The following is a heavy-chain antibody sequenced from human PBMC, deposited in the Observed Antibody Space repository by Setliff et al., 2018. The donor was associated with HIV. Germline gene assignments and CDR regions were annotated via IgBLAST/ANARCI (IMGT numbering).Heavy chain of an antibody. Sequence: SETLSLTCAVSGYSISSGYYWAWIRQPPGKGLEWIGSIYHGGTTYYNPSLKSRSTISEDTSKNQFSLSLSSVTAADTAVYYCARSALWFGEADWYFDLWGRGTLVTVSS. CDR1: GYSISSGYY. J-gene: IGHJ2*01. D-gene: IGHD3-10*01. CDR2: IYHGGTT. CDR3: ARSALWFGEADWYFDL. V-gene: IGHV4-38-2*01.